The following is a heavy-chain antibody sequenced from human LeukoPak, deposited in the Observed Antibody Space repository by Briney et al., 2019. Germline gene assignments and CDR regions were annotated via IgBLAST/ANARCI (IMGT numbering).Heavy chain of an antibody. D-gene: IGHD3-22*01. CDR2: INPNSGGT. V-gene: IGHV1-2*02. Sequence: ASVKVSCKASGYTFTGYYMHWVRQAPGQGLEWMGWINPNSGGTNYAQKFQGRVTMTRDTSISTAYMELSRLRSDDTAVYYCARDDRNYYDSSGYYYEFDYWGQGTLVTVSS. CDR1: GYTFTGYY. CDR3: ARDDRNYYDSSGYYYEFDY. J-gene: IGHJ4*02.